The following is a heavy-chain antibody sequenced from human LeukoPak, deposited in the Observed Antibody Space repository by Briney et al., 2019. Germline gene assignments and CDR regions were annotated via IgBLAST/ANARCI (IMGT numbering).Heavy chain of an antibody. CDR3: AREGVAGTGLDY. CDR2: INPRGGT. V-gene: IGHV1-46*01. Sequence: WMGIINPRGGTSYAQKLQGRITMTRDTSTSTLLMELSSLRSEDTAVYYCAREGVAGTGLDYWGQGTLVTVSS. D-gene: IGHD6-13*01. J-gene: IGHJ4*02.